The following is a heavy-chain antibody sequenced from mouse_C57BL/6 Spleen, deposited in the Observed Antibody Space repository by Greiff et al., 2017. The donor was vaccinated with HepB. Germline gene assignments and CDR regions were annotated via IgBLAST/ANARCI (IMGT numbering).Heavy chain of an antibody. D-gene: IGHD2-5*01. CDR2: IRLKSDNYAT. Sequence: LQQSGGGLVQPGGSMKLSCVASGFTFSNYWMNWVRQSPEKGLEWVAQIRLKSDNYATHYAESVKGRFTISRDDSKSSVYLQMNNLRAEDTGIYYCTGGAYYSNLYAMDYWGQGTSVTVSS. CDR3: TGGAYYSNLYAMDY. J-gene: IGHJ4*01. V-gene: IGHV6-3*01. CDR1: GFTFSNYW.